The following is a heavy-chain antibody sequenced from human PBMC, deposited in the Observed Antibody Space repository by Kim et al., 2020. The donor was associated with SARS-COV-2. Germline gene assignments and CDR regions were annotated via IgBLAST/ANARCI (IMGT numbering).Heavy chain of an antibody. Sequence: GGSLRLSCAASGFTFSSYGMHWVRQAPGKGLEWVAVIWYDGSNKYYADSVKGRFTSSRDNSKNTLYLQMNSLRAEDTAVYYCAKEGGYGISDYWGQGTLVTRSS. CDR1: GFTFSSYG. D-gene: IGHD3-22*01. J-gene: IGHJ4*02. V-gene: IGHV3-33*06. CDR2: IWYDGSNK. CDR3: AKEGGYGISDY.